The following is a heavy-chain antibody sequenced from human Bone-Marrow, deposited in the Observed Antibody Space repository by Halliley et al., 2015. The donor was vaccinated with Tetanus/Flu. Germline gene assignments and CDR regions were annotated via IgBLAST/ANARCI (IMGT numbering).Heavy chain of an antibody. D-gene: IGHD3-10*01. CDR1: GYTFTTYS. Sequence: QLVQSGAEVKKPGASVKVSCKASGYTFTTYSITWVRQAPGQGLEWVGWISTNNGETKYAQQLQGRVTLTTDTSTSTAYMELRSLRSDDTATYFCARDPFGPHEFDFWGHGTLVTVSS. J-gene: IGHJ4*03. V-gene: IGHV1-18*01. CDR3: ARDPFGPHEFDF. CDR2: ISTNNGET.